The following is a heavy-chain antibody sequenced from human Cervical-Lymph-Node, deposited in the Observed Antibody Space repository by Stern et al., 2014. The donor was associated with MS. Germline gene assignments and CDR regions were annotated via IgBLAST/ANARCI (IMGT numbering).Heavy chain of an antibody. V-gene: IGHV3-21*01. CDR3: ATPDDYGDYRPFAY. CDR2: ISLSSSSI. Sequence: MQLVQSGGGLVEPGGSLRLSCAASGFNFRTYTMNWVRQAPGKGLEWVASISLSSSSIYYADSVKGRFTISRDNAKNSLYLQMNSLRAEDTAVYYCATPDDYGDYRPFAYWGQGTLVTVSS. D-gene: IGHD4-17*01. CDR1: GFNFRTYT. J-gene: IGHJ4*02.